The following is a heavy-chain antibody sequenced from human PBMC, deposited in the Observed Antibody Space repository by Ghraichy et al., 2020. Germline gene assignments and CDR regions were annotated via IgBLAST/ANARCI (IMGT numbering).Heavy chain of an antibody. CDR2: MSGSRGAT. V-gene: IGHV3-23*01. D-gene: IGHD3-22*01. CDR3: ARATYESSGLYVPFDY. J-gene: IGHJ4*02. CDR1: GFIFNNYV. Sequence: GGSLRLSCAASGFIFNNYVMIWVRQAPGKGLEWVSAMSGSRGATYYADSVKGRFTISRDNSKSTMYVQMSSLSAEDTAVYYCARATYESSGLYVPFDYWGQGTLVTVSS.